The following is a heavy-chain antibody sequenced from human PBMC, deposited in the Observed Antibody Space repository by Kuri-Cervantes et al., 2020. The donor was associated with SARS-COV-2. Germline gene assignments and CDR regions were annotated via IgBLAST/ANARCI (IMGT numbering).Heavy chain of an antibody. CDR3: ARGAIAAAGTFDY. J-gene: IGHJ4*02. V-gene: IGHV1-2*05. CDR2: INPNSGGT. Sequence: ASVKVSCKASGYTFTGYYMHWVRQAPGQGLEWMGRINPNSGGTNYAQKFQGRVTMTRDTSISTAYMELSRLRSDDTVVYYCARGAIAAAGTFDYWGQGTLVTVSS. D-gene: IGHD6-13*01. CDR1: GYTFTGYY.